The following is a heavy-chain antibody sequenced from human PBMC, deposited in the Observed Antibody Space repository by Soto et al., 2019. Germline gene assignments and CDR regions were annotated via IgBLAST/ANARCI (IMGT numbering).Heavy chain of an antibody. D-gene: IGHD3-9*01. CDR3: AKTLGGRLRYFDWLRAFDY. CDR2: ISGSGGST. CDR1: GFTFSSYA. J-gene: IGHJ4*02. Sequence: EVQLLESGGGLVQPGGSLRLSCAASGFTFSSYAMSWVRQAPGKGLEWVSAISGSGGSTYYADSVKGRFTISRDNSKNTLYLQMNSLRAEDTAVYYCAKTLGGRLRYFDWLRAFDYWGQGTLVTVSS. V-gene: IGHV3-23*01.